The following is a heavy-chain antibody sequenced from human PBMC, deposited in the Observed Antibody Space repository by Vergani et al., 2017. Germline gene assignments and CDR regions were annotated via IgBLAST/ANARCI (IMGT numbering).Heavy chain of an antibody. J-gene: IGHJ4*02. CDR1: GGSISSSNW. V-gene: IGHV4-4*03. CDR2: IYHSGST. CDR3: ARDPRGGYYGSGSYYDY. Sequence: QVQLQESGPGLVKPPGTLSLTCAVSGGSISSSNWWSWVRQPPGKGLEWIGEIYHSGSTNYNPSLKSRVTISVDKSKNQFSLELSSVTAADTAVYYCARDPRGGYYGSGSYYDYWGQGTLVTVSS. D-gene: IGHD3-10*01.